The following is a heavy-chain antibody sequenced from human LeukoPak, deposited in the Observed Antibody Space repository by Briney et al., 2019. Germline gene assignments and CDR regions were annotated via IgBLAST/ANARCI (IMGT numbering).Heavy chain of an antibody. Sequence: ASVNVSCKVSGYTLTELSMHWVRQAPGKGLEWMGGFDPEDGETIYAQKFQGRVTMTEDTSTDTAYMELSSLRSEDTAVYYCAVSSGWFNWFDPWGQGTLVTVSS. CDR3: AVSSGWFNWFDP. J-gene: IGHJ5*02. CDR2: FDPEDGET. V-gene: IGHV1-24*01. CDR1: GYTLTELS. D-gene: IGHD6-19*01.